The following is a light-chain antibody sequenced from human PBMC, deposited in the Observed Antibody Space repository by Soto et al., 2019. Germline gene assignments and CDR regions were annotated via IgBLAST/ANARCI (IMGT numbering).Light chain of an antibody. CDR1: QSINNSY. CDR2: GTS. V-gene: IGKV3-20*01. Sequence: PGERATLSCRASQSINNSYLAWYQQKPGQAPRLLIYGTSSRATGIPDRFSGSRFGTDFTLTISRLEPEDFAVYYCQQFSSSPWTFGQGTKVDIK. J-gene: IGKJ1*01. CDR3: QQFSSSPWT.